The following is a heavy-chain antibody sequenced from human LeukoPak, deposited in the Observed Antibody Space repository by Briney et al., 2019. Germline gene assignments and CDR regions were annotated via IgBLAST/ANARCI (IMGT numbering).Heavy chain of an antibody. V-gene: IGHV4-39*07. Sequence: SETLSLTCTVSGGSISNINYYWGWIRQPPGKGLEWIGSIYYSGSTYYNPSLKSRVTISVGTSNNQFSLKLNSVTAADTAVYYCAREGYCSGGTCYGWIPIDYWGQGTLVTVSS. J-gene: IGHJ4*02. CDR1: GGSISNINYY. D-gene: IGHD2-15*01. CDR2: IYYSGST. CDR3: AREGYCSGGTCYGWIPIDY.